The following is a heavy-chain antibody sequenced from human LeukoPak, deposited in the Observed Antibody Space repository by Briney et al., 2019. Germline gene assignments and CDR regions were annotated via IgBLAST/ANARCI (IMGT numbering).Heavy chain of an antibody. V-gene: IGHV4-59*12. D-gene: IGHD2-2*01. CDR2: IYYSGST. CDR3: ARDRGYCSSTSCPWTYYYYYYMDV. J-gene: IGHJ6*03. Sequence: PSETLSLTCTVSGGSISSYYWSWIRQPPGEGLGWIGYIYYSGSTNYNPSLKSRVTMSVDTSKNQFSLKLSSVTAADTAVYYCARDRGYCSSTSCPWTYYYYYYMDVWGKGTTVTVSS. CDR1: GGSISSYY.